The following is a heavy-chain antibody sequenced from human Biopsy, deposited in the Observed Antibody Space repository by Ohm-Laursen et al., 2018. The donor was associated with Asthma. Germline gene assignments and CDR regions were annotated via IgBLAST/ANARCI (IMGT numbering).Heavy chain of an antibody. Sequence: GSLRLSCTASGFTFNSYWMSWVRQAPGKGLEWVANIKKDGSEKYYVDSVKGRFTISRDNAKNSLFLHMNSPRAEDTAVYYCARGGYCTSPTCPWGRYATDVWGQGTTVTVSS. CDR3: ARGGYCTSPTCPWGRYATDV. CDR2: IKKDGSEK. V-gene: IGHV3-7*01. D-gene: IGHD2-2*01. CDR1: GFTFNSYW. J-gene: IGHJ6*02.